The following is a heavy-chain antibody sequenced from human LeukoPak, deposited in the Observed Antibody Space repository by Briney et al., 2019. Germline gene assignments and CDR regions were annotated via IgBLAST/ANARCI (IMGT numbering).Heavy chain of an antibody. V-gene: IGHV3-23*01. D-gene: IGHD2-15*01. CDR2: ISNNGGYA. J-gene: IGHJ4*02. Sequence: GGSLRLSCAASGFTFSSSAMSWVRQAPGKGLEWVSAISNNGGYAYYADSVQGRFTISTDNSKSTLCLQMNSLRAEDTAVYYCAKQLGYCSDGSCYFPYWGQGTLVTVSS. CDR1: GFTFSSSA. CDR3: AKQLGYCSDGSCYFPY.